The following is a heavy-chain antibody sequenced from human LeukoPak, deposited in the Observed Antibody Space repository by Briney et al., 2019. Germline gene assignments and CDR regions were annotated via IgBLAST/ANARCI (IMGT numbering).Heavy chain of an antibody. V-gene: IGHV4-59*08. CDR3: ARNTAMVFDY. CDR2: IYYSGST. J-gene: IGHJ4*02. Sequence: SETLSLTCTVSGGSISTYYWSWSRQPPGKGLEWIGYIYYSGSTNYNPSLKSRVTISVDTSKNQFSLKLSSVTAADTAVYYCARNTAMVFDYWGQGTLVTVSS. D-gene: IGHD5-18*01. CDR1: GGSISTYY.